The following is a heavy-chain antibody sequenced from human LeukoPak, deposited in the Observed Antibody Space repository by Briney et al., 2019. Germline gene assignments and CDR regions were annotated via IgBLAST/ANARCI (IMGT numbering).Heavy chain of an antibody. CDR3: ARIQYFGSGSYYKAFDY. V-gene: IGHV4-39*07. CDR2: IYYSGNT. Sequence: PSETLSLTCTVSGGSISSSGYYWGWIRQPPGKGLEWIGSIYYSGNTYYIPSLNSRLTISQDTSNNQFSLTLSSVTAADTAIYYCARIQYFGSGSYYKAFDYWGQGTLVTVSS. J-gene: IGHJ4*02. CDR1: GGSISSSGYY. D-gene: IGHD3-10*01.